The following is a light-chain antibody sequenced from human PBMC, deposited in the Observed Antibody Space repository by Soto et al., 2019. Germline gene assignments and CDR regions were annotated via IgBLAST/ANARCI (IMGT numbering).Light chain of an antibody. Sequence: QSALTQPASVSGSPGQSITIACTGTSSDVGSYNLVSWYQQHPGKAPKLMIYEVSKRPAGVSNRFSGSKSGNTASVTISGLQAEDEADYYFCAYAGSSTPVVFGGGTKLTVL. J-gene: IGLJ2*01. CDR1: SSDVGSYNL. CDR3: CAYAGSSTPVV. V-gene: IGLV2-23*02. CDR2: EVS.